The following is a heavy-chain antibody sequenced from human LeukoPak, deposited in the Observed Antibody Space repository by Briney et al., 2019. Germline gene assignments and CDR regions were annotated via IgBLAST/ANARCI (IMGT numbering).Heavy chain of an antibody. CDR1: RFTFSNYA. CDR2: ISSNGGNT. Sequence: PGGSLRLSCAASRFTFSNYAMHWVRQAPGKGREHVSAISSNGGNTHYANSVKGRFTISRDNSKNTLYLQMGSLRAEDMAVYYCARLPVDAFDIWGQGTMVTVSS. V-gene: IGHV3-64*01. CDR3: ARLPVDAFDI. J-gene: IGHJ3*02. D-gene: IGHD1-14*01.